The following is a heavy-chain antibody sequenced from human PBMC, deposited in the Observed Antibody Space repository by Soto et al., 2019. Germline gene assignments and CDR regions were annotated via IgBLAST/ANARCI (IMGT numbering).Heavy chain of an antibody. D-gene: IGHD1-26*01. V-gene: IGHV5-51*01. CDR3: ARTSGGYYYYYYGMEV. CDR1: GYSFTSYW. CDR2: IYPGDSDT. J-gene: IGHJ6*02. Sequence: PGESLKISCKGSGYSFTSYWIGWLRQMPGKDLEWMGIIYPGDSDTRYSPSFQGQVIIAADKSINTAYLQWSSLKASDTAAYYCARTSGGYYYYYYGMEVWGQGTTVIVSS.